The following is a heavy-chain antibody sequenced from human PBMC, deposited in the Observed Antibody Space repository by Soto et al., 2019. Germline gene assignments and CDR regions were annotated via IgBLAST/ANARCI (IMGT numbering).Heavy chain of an antibody. D-gene: IGHD3-3*01. V-gene: IGHV3-7*01. Sequence: GGSLRLSCAASGFTFSSYWMSWVRQAPGKGLEWVANIKQDGSEKYYVESVKGRFTISRDNAKNSLYLQMNSLRAEDTAVFYCARDMGYYDFWSGYCFCDYWGQGTLVTVSS. CDR3: ARDMGYYDFWSGYCFCDY. J-gene: IGHJ4*02. CDR1: GFTFSSYW. CDR2: IKQDGSEK.